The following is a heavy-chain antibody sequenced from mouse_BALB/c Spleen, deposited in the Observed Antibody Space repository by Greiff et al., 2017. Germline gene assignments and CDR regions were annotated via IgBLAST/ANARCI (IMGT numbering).Heavy chain of an antibody. Sequence: DVMLVESGGGLVQPGGSRKLSCAASGFTFSSFGMHWVRQAPEKGLEWVAYISSGSSTIYYADTVKGRFTISRDNPKNTLFLQMTSLRSEDTAMYYCARNLYDGYYVGFAYWGQGTLVTVSA. J-gene: IGHJ3*01. CDR3: ARNLYDGYYVGFAY. V-gene: IGHV5-17*02. D-gene: IGHD2-3*01. CDR2: ISSGSSTI. CDR1: GFTFSSFG.